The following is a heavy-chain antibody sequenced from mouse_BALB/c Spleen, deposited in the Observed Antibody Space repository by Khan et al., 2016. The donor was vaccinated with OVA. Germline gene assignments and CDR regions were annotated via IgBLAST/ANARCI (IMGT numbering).Heavy chain of an antibody. J-gene: IGHJ3*01. D-gene: IGHD2-10*01. CDR1: GYTFTSYT. CDR3: VREGAYYGNNGWFAY. CDR2: INPTNGYT. V-gene: IGHV1-4*01. Sequence: VQLQESGAELARPGASVKMSCKASGYTFTSYTMHWVKQRPGQGLDWIGYINPTNGYTNYNQKFKDKATLTADKSSSTAYMQLSSLTSEDSAVYYCVREGAYYGNNGWFAYWGQGTLVTVSA.